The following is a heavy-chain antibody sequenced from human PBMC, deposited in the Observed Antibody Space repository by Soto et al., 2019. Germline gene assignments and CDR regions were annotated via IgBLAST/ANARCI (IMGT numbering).Heavy chain of an antibody. CDR1: GFTFSSYA. Sequence: GGSLRISCAASGFTFSSYAMSWVRRAPGKGLEWVSAISGSGGSTYYADSVKGRFTISRDNSKNTLYLQMNSLRAEDTAVYYCAKNGWNYRPFDYWGQGTLVTVSS. V-gene: IGHV3-23*01. J-gene: IGHJ4*02. CDR2: ISGSGGST. CDR3: AKNGWNYRPFDY. D-gene: IGHD1-7*01.